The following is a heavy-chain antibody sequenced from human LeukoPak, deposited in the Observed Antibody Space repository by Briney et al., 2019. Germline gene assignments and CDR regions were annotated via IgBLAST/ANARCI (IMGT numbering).Heavy chain of an antibody. V-gene: IGHV4-39*01. CDR3: ARRGIVVVPAEFDY. J-gene: IGHJ4*02. Sequence: SETLSLTCTVSGGSISSSSYYWGWIRQPPGKGLEWIGSIYYSGSTYYNPSLKSRVTISVDTSKNQFSLKLSSVTAADTAVYYRARRGIVVVPAEFDYWGQGTLVTVSS. CDR1: GGSISSSSYY. D-gene: IGHD2-2*01. CDR2: IYYSGST.